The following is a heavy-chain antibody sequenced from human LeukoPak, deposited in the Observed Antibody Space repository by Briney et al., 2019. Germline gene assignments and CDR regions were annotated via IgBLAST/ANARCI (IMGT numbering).Heavy chain of an antibody. D-gene: IGHD1-26*01. CDR1: GFTFSSYW. Sequence: PGGSLRLSCAASGFTFSSYWMSWVRQAPGKGLEWVANIKQDGTEENFVDSVKGRFTISRDNAKKSLYLQMNSLRAEDTAVYYCARGSSAGASLRHCCWGHLALVTVSS. J-gene: IGHJ4*01. CDR2: IKQDGTEE. V-gene: IGHV3-7*01. CDR3: ARGSSAGASLRHCC.